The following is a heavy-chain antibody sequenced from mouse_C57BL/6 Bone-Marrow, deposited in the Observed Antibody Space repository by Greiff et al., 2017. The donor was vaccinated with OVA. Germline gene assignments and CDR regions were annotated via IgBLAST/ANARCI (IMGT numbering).Heavy chain of an antibody. V-gene: IGHV1-26*01. Sequence: EVQLQQSGPELVKPGASVKISCKASGYTFTDYYMNWVKQSHGKSLEWIGDINPNNGGTSYNQKFKGKATLTVDKSSSTAYMELRSLTSEDSAVYYCARVLWSYAMDYWGQGTSVTVSS. CDR1: GYTFTDYY. CDR3: ARVLWSYAMDY. D-gene: IGHD1-1*02. CDR2: INPNNGGT. J-gene: IGHJ4*01.